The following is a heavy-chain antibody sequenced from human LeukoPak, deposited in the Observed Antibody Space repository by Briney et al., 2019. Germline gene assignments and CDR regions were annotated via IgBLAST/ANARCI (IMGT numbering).Heavy chain of an antibody. Sequence: GGSLRLSCAASGFTFSSYSMNWVRQAPGKGLEWLSYISGSSGTRYYADSVKGRFTISRDNAKNSLYLQMNSLRDEDTAVYYCARPRQYIFGFYDFWGQGTLVTVSS. J-gene: IGHJ4*02. CDR3: ARPRQYIFGFYDF. CDR1: GFTFSSYS. V-gene: IGHV3-48*02. CDR2: ISGSSGTR. D-gene: IGHD5-18*01.